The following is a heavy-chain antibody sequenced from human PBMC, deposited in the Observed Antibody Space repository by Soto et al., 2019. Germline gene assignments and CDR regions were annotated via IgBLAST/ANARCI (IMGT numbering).Heavy chain of an antibody. CDR1: GFPFSSSG. CDR2: ISYTGNNR. D-gene: IGHD3-22*01. V-gene: IGHV3-30*18. Sequence: GGSLRLSCAASGFPFSSSGMHWVRQAPGKGLEWVAVISYTGNNRYYADSVKGRFTISRDNSQNTVYLQMKSLRPEDTAVYYCAKEWITTKVVSAAFDIWGQGTTVTVSS. CDR3: AKEWITTKVVSAAFDI. J-gene: IGHJ3*02.